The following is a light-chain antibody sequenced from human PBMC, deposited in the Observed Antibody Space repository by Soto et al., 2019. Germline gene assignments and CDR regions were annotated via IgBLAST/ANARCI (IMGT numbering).Light chain of an antibody. CDR2: GAS. Sequence: EIVLTQSPATLSLSPGESATLSCRASQSVSRNLAWYQQKPGQAPRLLIYGASNRATGIPARFSGSGSGTDFTLTISSLEPEDFAVYYWQQPGNWPRVTFGPGTKVDIK. CDR3: QQPGNWPRVT. J-gene: IGKJ3*01. V-gene: IGKV3-11*01. CDR1: QSVSRN.